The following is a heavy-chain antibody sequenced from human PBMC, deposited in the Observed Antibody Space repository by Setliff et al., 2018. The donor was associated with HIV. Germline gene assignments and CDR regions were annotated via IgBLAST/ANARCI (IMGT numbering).Heavy chain of an antibody. D-gene: IGHD3-22*01. CDR3: ARVRFFDRIGYFARPYYFLDS. CDR1: DGSFGGYY. J-gene: IGHJ4*02. V-gene: IGHV4-34*01. Sequence: SETLSLTCAVNDGSFGGYYWTWIRQPPGKGLEWIGEISHSGSPNYNPSLKSRVTMSRDTSKNQLSLSLSSVTAADTAVYYCARVRFFDRIGYFARPYYFLDSWGQGTLVTVSS. CDR2: ISHSGSP.